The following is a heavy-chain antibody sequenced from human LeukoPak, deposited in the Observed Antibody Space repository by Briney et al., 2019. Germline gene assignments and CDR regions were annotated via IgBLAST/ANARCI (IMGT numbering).Heavy chain of an antibody. CDR3: AREISYYYDSSGYSY. Sequence: SETLSLTCTVSGGFVSNYYWSWIRQPAGKGLEWIGRIYTSGSTNYNPSLKSRVTISVDTSKNQFSLKLSSVTAADTAVYYCAREISYYYDSSGYSYWGQGTLVTVSS. D-gene: IGHD3-22*01. J-gene: IGHJ4*02. CDR1: GGFVSNYY. CDR2: IYTSGST. V-gene: IGHV4-4*07.